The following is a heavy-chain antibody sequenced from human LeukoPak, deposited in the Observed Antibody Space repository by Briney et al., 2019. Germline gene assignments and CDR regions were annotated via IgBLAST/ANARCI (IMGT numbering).Heavy chain of an antibody. CDR1: GFTFDDYV. Sequence: GGSLRLSCAASGFTFDDYVMHWVRQAPGKGLEWVSGISWNSGSIGYADSVKGRFTISRDNAKNSLYLQMNSLRAEDTALYYCAKDRMESGYYNGFDYWGQGTLVTVSS. CDR2: ISWNSGSI. J-gene: IGHJ4*02. V-gene: IGHV3-9*01. D-gene: IGHD3-22*01. CDR3: AKDRMESGYYNGFDY.